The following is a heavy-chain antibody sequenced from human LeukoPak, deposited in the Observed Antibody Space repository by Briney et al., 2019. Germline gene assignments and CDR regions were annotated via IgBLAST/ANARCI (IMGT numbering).Heavy chain of an antibody. V-gene: IGHV3-23*01. CDR3: AKGAYDSSGYTNYFYYYGMDV. CDR1: GFTFSSYA. D-gene: IGHD3-22*01. CDR2: ICGSGGST. Sequence: GGSLRLSCAASGFTFSSYAMSWVRQAPGKGLEWVSAICGSGGSTYYADSVKGRFTISRDNSKDTLYLQMNSLRAEDTAVYYCAKGAYDSSGYTNYFYYYGMDVWGQGTTVTVSS. J-gene: IGHJ6*02.